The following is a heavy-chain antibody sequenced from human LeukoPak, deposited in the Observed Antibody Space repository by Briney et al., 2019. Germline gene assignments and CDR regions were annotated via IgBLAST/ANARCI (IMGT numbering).Heavy chain of an antibody. CDR1: GGSISSSSYY. CDR3: ARDGYCSSTSCYVGYYYYGMDV. CDR2: IYYSGST. D-gene: IGHD2-2*01. Sequence: SETLSLTCTVSGGSISSSSYYWGWIRQPPGKGLEWIGSIYYSGSTYYNPSLKSRVTISVDTSKNQFSLKLSSVTAADTAVYYCARDGYCSSTSCYVGYYYYGMDVWGQGTTVTVSS. J-gene: IGHJ6*02. V-gene: IGHV4-39*01.